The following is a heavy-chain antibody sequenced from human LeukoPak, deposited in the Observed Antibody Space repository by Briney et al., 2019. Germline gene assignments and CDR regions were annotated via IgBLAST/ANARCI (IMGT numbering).Heavy chain of an antibody. Sequence: ASVKVSCKASSNTFVTYGISWVREAPGHGLEWMGWISPNNGNTNYAQKFRGRVTMTRDISTSTAYMELRSLRSDDAAVYYCARVTTVGANKDFDPWGQGTLVTVSP. CDR3: ARVTTVGANKDFDP. D-gene: IGHD1-26*01. CDR2: ISPNNGNT. V-gene: IGHV1-18*01. CDR1: SNTFVTYG. J-gene: IGHJ5*02.